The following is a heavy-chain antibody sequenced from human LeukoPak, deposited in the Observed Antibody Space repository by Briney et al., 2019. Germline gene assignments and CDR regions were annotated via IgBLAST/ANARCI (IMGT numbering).Heavy chain of an antibody. J-gene: IGHJ4*02. Sequence: GASVKVSCEASGYTFTSYAMNWVRQAPGQRLEWMGWINAGNGNTKYSQEFQGRVTITRDTSASTAYMELSSLRSEDMAVYYCARGVYYDFWSGYFSDLPFDYWGQGTLVTVSS. D-gene: IGHD3-3*01. CDR3: ARGVYYDFWSGYFSDLPFDY. V-gene: IGHV1-3*03. CDR1: GYTFTSYA. CDR2: INAGNGNT.